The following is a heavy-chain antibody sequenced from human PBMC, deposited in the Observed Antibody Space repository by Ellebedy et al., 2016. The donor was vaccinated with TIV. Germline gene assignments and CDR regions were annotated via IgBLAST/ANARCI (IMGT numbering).Heavy chain of an antibody. CDR1: GVSISSYY. D-gene: IGHD3-22*01. J-gene: IGHJ6*02. CDR2: IYYSGST. CDR3: ARDQGLDHYYYYGMDG. Sequence: SETLSLTXTVSGVSISSYYWSWIRQPPGKGLEWIGYIYYSGSTNYNPSLKSRVTISVDTSKNQFSLKLSSVTAADTAVYYCARDQGLDHYYYYGMDGWGQGTTVTVSS. V-gene: IGHV4-59*01.